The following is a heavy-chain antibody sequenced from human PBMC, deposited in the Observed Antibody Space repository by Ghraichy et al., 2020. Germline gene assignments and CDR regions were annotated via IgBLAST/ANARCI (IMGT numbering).Heavy chain of an antibody. D-gene: IGHD6-19*01. CDR1: GYSIRSGYF. Sequence: SQTLSLTCTVSGYSIRSGYFWGWIRQPPGKGLEWIGRIYHTGNTHYNPSLKSRVTISVDTSKNQFSLRLTSVTAADTAVNYCATLAVAGPLDYWGQGTLVTVSS. J-gene: IGHJ4*02. CDR3: ATLAVAGPLDY. CDR2: IYHTGNT. V-gene: IGHV4-38-2*02.